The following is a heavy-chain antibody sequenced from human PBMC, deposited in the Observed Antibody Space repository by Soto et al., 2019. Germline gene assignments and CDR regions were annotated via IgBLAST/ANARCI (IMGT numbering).Heavy chain of an antibody. CDR2: IYYSGST. CDR3: ARGRGYSYGYLGYFDY. D-gene: IGHD5-18*01. Sequence: SSETLCLTCAVSDGSISSGYCSWIRQPPGKGLEWIGYIYYSGSTNYNPSLKSRVTISVDTSKNQFSLKLSSVTAADTAVYYCARGRGYSYGYLGYFDYWGQGTLVTVSS. V-gene: IGHV4-59*01. CDR1: DGSISSGY. J-gene: IGHJ4*02.